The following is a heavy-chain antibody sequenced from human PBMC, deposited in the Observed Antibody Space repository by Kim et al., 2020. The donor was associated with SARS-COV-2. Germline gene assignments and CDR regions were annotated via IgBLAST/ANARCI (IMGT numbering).Heavy chain of an antibody. V-gene: IGHV3-7*03. Sequence: YYADSVKGRFTMSRDNAKNSLYLEMNSLRAEDTAIYYCASLDSAQVPGVFWGQGPLVTVSS. J-gene: IGHJ4*02. CDR3: ASLDSAQVPGVF. D-gene: IGHD3-10*01.